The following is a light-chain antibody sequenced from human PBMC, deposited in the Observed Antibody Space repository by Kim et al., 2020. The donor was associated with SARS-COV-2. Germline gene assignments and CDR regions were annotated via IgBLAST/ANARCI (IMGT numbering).Light chain of an antibody. V-gene: IGKV1-5*03. J-gene: IGKJ1*01. CDR1: QSIGSS. CDR3: QQYNSYPWT. Sequence: DIQMTQSPSTLSASVGDRVTITCRASQSIGSSLAWYQQKRGKAPKLLIYKTSSLESGVPSRFSGSGSGTEFTLTISSLQPDDFATYYCQQYNSYPWTFGQGTKVDIK. CDR2: KTS.